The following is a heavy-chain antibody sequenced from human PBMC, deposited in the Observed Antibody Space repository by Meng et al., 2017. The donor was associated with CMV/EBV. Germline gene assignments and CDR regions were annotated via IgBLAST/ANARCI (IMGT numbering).Heavy chain of an antibody. CDR1: GFTFSSYS. J-gene: IGHJ6*02. Sequence: GESLKISCAASGFTFSSYSMNWVRQAPGKGLEWVSYISSSSSTIYYADSMKGRFTISRDNAKNSLYLQMNSLRAEDTAVYYCARDHCSSTSCYLLYYYYGMDVWGQGTTVTVSS. D-gene: IGHD2-2*01. V-gene: IGHV3-48*04. CDR2: ISSSSSTI. CDR3: ARDHCSSTSCYLLYYYYGMDV.